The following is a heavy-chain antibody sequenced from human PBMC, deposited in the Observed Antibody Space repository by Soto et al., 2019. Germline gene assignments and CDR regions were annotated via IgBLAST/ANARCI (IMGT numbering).Heavy chain of an antibody. CDR2: IWYDGSNK. V-gene: IGHV3-33*01. CDR1: GFTFSSYG. Sequence: GGSLRLSCAASGFTFSSYGMHWVHQAPGKGLEWVAVIWYDGSNKYYADSVKGRFTISRDNSKNTLYLQMNSLRAEDTAVYYCAREHSSWYIDYWGQGTLVTVSS. CDR3: AREHSSWYIDY. J-gene: IGHJ4*02. D-gene: IGHD6-13*01.